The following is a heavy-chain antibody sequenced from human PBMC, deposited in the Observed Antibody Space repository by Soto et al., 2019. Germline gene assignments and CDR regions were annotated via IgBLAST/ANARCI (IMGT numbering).Heavy chain of an antibody. CDR3: ATEGLGYGSGK. D-gene: IGHD3-10*01. CDR2: TRAKVDGGTT. J-gene: IGHJ3*01. Sequence: EVQLVESGGDLVKPGGSLRLSCATSGFIFRNAWMSWVRQAPGKGLEWVGRTRAKVDGGTTDYAAPVKGRFTISRDDSKNTLYLQLDNLKTEDTAVYYCATEGLGYGSGKWGQRTMVIVAS. V-gene: IGHV3-15*01. CDR1: GFIFRNAW.